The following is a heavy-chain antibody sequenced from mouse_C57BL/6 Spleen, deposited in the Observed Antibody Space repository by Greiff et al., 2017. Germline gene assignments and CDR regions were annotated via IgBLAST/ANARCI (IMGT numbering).Heavy chain of an antibody. D-gene: IGHD1-1*02. CDR3: TSYGIYYARDY. V-gene: IGHV1-15*01. J-gene: IGHJ4*01. CDR1: GYTFTDYE. CDR2: IDPETGGT. Sequence: SGAELVRPGASVTLSCKASGYTFTDYEMHWVKQTPVHGLEWIGAIDPETGGTAYNQKFKGKAILTADKSSSTAYMELRSLTSEDSAVYYCTSYGIYYARDYWGQGTSVTVSS.